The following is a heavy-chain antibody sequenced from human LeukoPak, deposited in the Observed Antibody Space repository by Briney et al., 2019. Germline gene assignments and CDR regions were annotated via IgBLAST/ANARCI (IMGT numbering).Heavy chain of an antibody. D-gene: IGHD5-12*01. V-gene: IGHV3-7*01. J-gene: IGHJ4*02. CDR3: ARLWGDATIFDL. CDR2: INQDGSAK. CDR1: EFTFSAFW. Sequence: HSGGSLRLSCAASEFTFSAFWMSWVRQAPGKGLEWVANINQDGSAKHYVDSVKGRFTVSRDNAENSLYLQTNSLRAEDTAVYYRARLWGDATIFDLWGQGTLVTVSS.